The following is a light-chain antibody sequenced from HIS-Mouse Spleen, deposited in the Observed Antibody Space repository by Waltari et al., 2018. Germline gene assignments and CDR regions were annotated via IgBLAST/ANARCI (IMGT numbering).Light chain of an antibody. J-gene: IGLJ3*02. CDR1: SSNIGSNY. Sequence: QSVLTQPPSASGTPGQRVTISCSGSSSNIGSNYVYWYQQRPGTAPKLLIYRNNQRPSGVPDGFSGSKSGTSASLAISGLRSEDEADYYCAAWDDSLSGPVFGGGTKLTVL. V-gene: IGLV1-47*01. CDR3: AAWDDSLSGPV. CDR2: RNN.